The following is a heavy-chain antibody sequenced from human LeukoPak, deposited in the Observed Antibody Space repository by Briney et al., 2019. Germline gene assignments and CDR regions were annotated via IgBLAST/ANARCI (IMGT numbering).Heavy chain of an antibody. J-gene: IGHJ6*03. CDR2: ISGSSGTI. CDR3: ERVPRPGALNYYMDV. Sequence: GGSLRLSCTASGFTFRSHSMIWVRQAPGKGLEWISYISGSSGTIYYADSVKGRFTISRDNAKNSLYLQMNSLRAEDTAVYYCERVPRPGALNYYMDVWGKGTTVTVSS. D-gene: IGHD1-14*01. CDR1: GFTFRSHS. V-gene: IGHV3-48*01.